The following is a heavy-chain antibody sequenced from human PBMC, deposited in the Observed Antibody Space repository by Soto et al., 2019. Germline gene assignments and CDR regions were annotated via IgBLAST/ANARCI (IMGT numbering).Heavy chain of an antibody. D-gene: IGHD3-3*01. CDR3: ARAGDYDFWSGYYGYFDY. CDR1: GGSISSYY. CDR2: IYYSGST. Sequence: PSETLSLTCTVSGGSISSYYWSWIRQPPGKGLEWIGYIYYSGSTNYNPSLKSRVTISVDTSKNQFSLKLSSVTAADTAVYYCARAGDYDFWSGYYGYFDYWGQGTLVTVSS. J-gene: IGHJ4*02. V-gene: IGHV4-59*01.